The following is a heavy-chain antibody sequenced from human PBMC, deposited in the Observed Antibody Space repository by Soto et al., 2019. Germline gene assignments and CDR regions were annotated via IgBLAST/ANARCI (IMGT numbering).Heavy chain of an antibody. D-gene: IGHD3-22*01. CDR1: GGTFSSYA. V-gene: IGHV1-69*01. J-gene: IGHJ4*02. CDR3: ARDSRRFRTYYDSSGYYYDFDY. Sequence: QVQLVQSGAEVKKPGSSVKVSCKASGGTFSSYAISWVRQAPGQGLEWMGGIIPIFGTAKYAQKFQGRVTITADESTSTAYMELSSQRSEDTAVYYWARDSRRFRTYYDSSGYYYDFDYWGQGTLVTVSS. CDR2: IIPIFGTA.